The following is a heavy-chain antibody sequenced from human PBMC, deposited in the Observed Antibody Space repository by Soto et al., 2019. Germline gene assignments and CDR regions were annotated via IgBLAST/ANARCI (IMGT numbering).Heavy chain of an antibody. CDR3: ATGPSAVLRFLEWPPAWFDP. J-gene: IGHJ5*02. V-gene: IGHV1-24*01. CDR1: GYTLTELS. CDR2: FDPEDGET. D-gene: IGHD3-3*01. Sequence: ASVKVSCKVSGYTLTELSMHWVRQAPGKGLEWMGGFDPEDGETIYAQKFQGRVTMTEDTSTDTAYMELSSLRSEDTAVYYCATGPSAVLRFLEWPPAWFDPWGQGTLVTVS.